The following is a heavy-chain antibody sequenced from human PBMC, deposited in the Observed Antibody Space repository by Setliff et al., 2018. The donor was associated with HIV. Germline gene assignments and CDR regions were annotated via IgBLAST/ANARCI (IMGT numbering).Heavy chain of an antibody. Sequence: RASVKVSCKASGGTFSSYAISWVRQAPGQGLDWMGGIIPVFGTTNYAQKFQGRVTITADESTSTAYMELSSLRSEDTAVYYCARGGVYYYDSSGWSMDYWSQGTLVTVSS. D-gene: IGHD3-22*01. V-gene: IGHV1-69*13. CDR2: IIPVFGTT. J-gene: IGHJ4*02. CDR3: ARGGVYYYDSSGWSMDY. CDR1: GGTFSSYA.